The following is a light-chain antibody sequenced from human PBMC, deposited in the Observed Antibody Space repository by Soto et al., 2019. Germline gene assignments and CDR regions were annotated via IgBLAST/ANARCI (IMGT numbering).Light chain of an antibody. CDR1: QSVSSY. J-gene: IGKJ4*01. Sequence: EIVMTQSPATLSLSPGERATLSCRASQSVSSYFAWYQQKPGQAPRLLIYDASNRATGIPARFSGSGSGTEFTLTISSLEPEDFAVYYCQQRSNWPLTFGGGTNVEIK. CDR2: DAS. V-gene: IGKV3-11*01. CDR3: QQRSNWPLT.